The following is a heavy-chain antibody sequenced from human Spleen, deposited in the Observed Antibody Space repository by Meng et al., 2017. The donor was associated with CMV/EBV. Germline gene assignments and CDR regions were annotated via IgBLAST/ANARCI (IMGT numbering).Heavy chain of an antibody. Sequence: TFSNAWIGWVRQASGKGLEWVGRIKSKPDGGTTDYAAPVKGRFTISRDDSKNTLYLQMNSLRPVDTAVYYFSRCQYSSALYGTFFDYWGQGTLVTVSS. CDR2: IKSKPDGGTT. CDR3: SRCQYSSALYGTFFDY. CDR1: TFSNAW. J-gene: IGHJ4*02. V-gene: IGHV3-15*01. D-gene: IGHD6-19*01.